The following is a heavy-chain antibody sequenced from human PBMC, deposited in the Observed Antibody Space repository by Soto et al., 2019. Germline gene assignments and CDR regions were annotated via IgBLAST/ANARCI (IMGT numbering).Heavy chain of an antibody. D-gene: IGHD2-21*02. J-gene: IGHJ4*02. CDR3: ARDNQPLLRNYYFDY. CDR2: IIPIFGTA. V-gene: IGHV1-69*13. Sequence: SVKVSCKASGATFSSYAISWVRQAPGQGLEWMGGIIPIFGTANYAQKFQVRVTITADESTSTAYMELSSLSSEDTAVYYCARDNQPLLRNYYFDYWGQGTLVTVSS. CDR1: GATFSSYA.